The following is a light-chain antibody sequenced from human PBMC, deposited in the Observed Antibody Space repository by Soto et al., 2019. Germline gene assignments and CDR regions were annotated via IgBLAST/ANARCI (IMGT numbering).Light chain of an antibody. CDR3: QQYDTYTGT. CDR1: QTISSW. J-gene: IGKJ1*01. CDR2: DAS. V-gene: IGKV1-5*01. Sequence: DIQMTQSPSTLSGSVGDRVTITCRASQTISSWLAWYQQKPGKAPKLLIYDASSLESGVPSRFSGSGSGTVFTLTISSLQPDDFATYYCQQYDTYTGTFGQGTKVDIK.